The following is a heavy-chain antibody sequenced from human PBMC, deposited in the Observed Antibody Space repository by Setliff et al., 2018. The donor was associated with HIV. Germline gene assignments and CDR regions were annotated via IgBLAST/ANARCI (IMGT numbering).Heavy chain of an antibody. J-gene: IGHJ4*02. V-gene: IGHV1-2*06. CDR2: ISPNSGGTNT. D-gene: IGHD2-21*01. Sequence: GASVKVSCKASGYTFTGYYIHWVRQAPGQGLEWMGRISPNSGGTNTYYADSVKGRFIISRDDSESTLFLQMNSLRVDDTAVYYCARVRYCGSPSCRKEFDFWGQGTLVTVSS. CDR1: GYTFTGYY. CDR3: ARVRYCGSPSCRKEFDF.